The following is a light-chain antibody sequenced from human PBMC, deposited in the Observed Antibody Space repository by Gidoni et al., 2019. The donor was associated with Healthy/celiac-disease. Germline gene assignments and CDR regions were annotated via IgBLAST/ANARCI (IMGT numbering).Light chain of an antibody. CDR1: QSVGNL. Sequence: EIVLTQSPATLSLSPGERATLSCRASQSVGNLLAWYQQKPGQATRILIYDTSNRATGIPARFSGSGCGTDFTLTISNLEPEDFAVYFCQQRSNWPPLTFGGGTKVEI. CDR3: QQRSNWPPLT. V-gene: IGKV3-11*01. J-gene: IGKJ4*01. CDR2: DTS.